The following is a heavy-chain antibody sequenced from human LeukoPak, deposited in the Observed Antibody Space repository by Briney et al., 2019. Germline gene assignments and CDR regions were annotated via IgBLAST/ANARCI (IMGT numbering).Heavy chain of an antibody. Sequence: SETLSLTCTVSGGSISSSSYYWGWIRQPPGKGLEWTGSIYYSGSTYYNPSLKSRVTISVDTSKNQFSLKLSSVTAADTAVYYCARRIQSVAGNNWFDPWGQGTLVTVSS. V-gene: IGHV4-39*01. CDR1: GGSISSSSYY. CDR2: IYYSGST. D-gene: IGHD6-19*01. CDR3: ARRIQSVAGNNWFDP. J-gene: IGHJ5*02.